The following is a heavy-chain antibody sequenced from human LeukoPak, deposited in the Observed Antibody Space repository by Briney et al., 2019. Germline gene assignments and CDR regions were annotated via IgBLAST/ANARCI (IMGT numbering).Heavy chain of an antibody. V-gene: IGHV1-2*02. CDR1: GYTFTGYY. Sequence: ASVKVSCKASGYTFTGYYMHWVRQAPGQGLEWMGWINPNSGGTNYAQKFQGRVTMTRDTSISTAYMELSRLRSDDTAVYYCAGGLYCSGGSCSLYYFDYWGQGTLVTVSS. CDR2: INPNSGGT. CDR3: AGGLYCSGGSCSLYYFDY. J-gene: IGHJ4*02. D-gene: IGHD2-15*01.